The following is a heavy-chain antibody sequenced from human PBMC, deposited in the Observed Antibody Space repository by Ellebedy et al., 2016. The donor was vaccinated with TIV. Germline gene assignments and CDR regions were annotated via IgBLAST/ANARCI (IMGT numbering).Heavy chain of an antibody. J-gene: IGHJ3*02. CDR1: GGSISSSNW. Sequence: SETLSLXXAVSGGSISSSNWWRWVRQPPGKGLEWIGEIYHSGSTNYNPSLKSRVTISVDTSKNQFSLKLSSVTAADTAVYYCARLDVPAAPDAFDIWGQGTMVTVSS. D-gene: IGHD2-2*01. CDR2: IYHSGST. V-gene: IGHV4-4*02. CDR3: ARLDVPAAPDAFDI.